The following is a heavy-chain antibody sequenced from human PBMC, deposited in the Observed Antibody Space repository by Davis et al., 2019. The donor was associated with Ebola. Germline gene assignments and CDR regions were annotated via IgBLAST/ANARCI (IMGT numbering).Heavy chain of an antibody. CDR2: TSGYEHNT. J-gene: IGHJ4*02. CDR3: ARDTHIAAYDY. Sequence: ASVKVSCKASGYTFINHGISWVRQAPGQGLEWMGWTSGYEHNTNYAPRFQGRITLTKDRATTTAYMELSSLTSEDTAMYYCARDTHIAAYDYWGQGTLVTVSS. V-gene: IGHV1-18*04. D-gene: IGHD6-25*01. CDR1: GYTFINHG.